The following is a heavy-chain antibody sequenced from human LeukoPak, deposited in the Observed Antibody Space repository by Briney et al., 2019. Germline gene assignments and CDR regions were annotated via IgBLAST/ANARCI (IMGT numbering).Heavy chain of an antibody. J-gene: IGHJ6*03. CDR2: INQVGSEK. V-gene: IGHV3-7*01. D-gene: IGHD4-17*01. Sequence: GGSLRLSCAASGFTFSSYWMSWVRQAPGKGLEWVANINQVGSEKYHVDSVKGRFTISRDNAKKSLYLQMNSLRAEDTAVYYCARDVRYGDYFHYYYMDVWGKGTTVTVSS. CDR1: GFTFSSYW. CDR3: ARDVRYGDYFHYYYMDV.